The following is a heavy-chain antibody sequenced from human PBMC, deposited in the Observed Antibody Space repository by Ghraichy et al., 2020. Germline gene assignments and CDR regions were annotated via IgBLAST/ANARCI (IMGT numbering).Heavy chain of an antibody. CDR3: ARIGEMDV. D-gene: IGHD3-22*01. J-gene: IGHJ6*02. V-gene: IGHV1-69*04. CDR1: GGTFSSYA. CDR2: IIPILGIA. Sequence: SAKVSCKASGGTFSSYAISWVRQAPGQGLEWMGRIIPILGIANYAQKFQGRVTITADKSTSTAYMELSSLRSEDTAVYYCARIGEMDVWGQGTTVTVSS.